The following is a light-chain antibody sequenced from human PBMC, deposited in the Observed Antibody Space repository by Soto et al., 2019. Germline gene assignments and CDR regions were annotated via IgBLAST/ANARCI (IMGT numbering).Light chain of an antibody. J-gene: IGKJ1*01. V-gene: IGKV1-5*03. CDR2: KAS. CDR1: QSINDW. CDR3: QQYNGYSRT. Sequence: DIQMTQSPSTMSASVGDRVSSTCRASQSINDWLAWYQHKPGKAPNLLIYKASSLETGVPSRFSGSGSGTEFTLTINSLQPDDFATYYCQQYNGYSRTFGQGTKVDIK.